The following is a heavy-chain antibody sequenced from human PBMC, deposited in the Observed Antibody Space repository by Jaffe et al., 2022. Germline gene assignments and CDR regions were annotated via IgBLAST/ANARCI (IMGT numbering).Heavy chain of an antibody. CDR3: ARGLDRAYMDV. V-gene: IGHV4-34*01. CDR1: GGSFSGYY. CDR2: INHSGST. J-gene: IGHJ6*03. Sequence: QVQLQQWGAGLLKPSETLSLTCAVYGGSFSGYYWSWIRQPPGKGLEWIGEINHSGSTNYNPSLKSRVTISVDTSKNQFSLKLSSVTAADTAVYYCARGLDRAYMDVWGKGTTVTVSS. D-gene: IGHD3-9*01.